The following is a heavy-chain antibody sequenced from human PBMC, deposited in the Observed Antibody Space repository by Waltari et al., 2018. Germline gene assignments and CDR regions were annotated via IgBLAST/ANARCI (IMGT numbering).Heavy chain of an antibody. CDR2: INAGNGNT. V-gene: IGHV1-3*01. Sequence: QVQLVQSGAEVKKPGASVKVSCKASGYTFTSYAMHWVRRDTGQRREWMGWINAGNGNTKYSQKFQGRVTITRDTSASTAYMELSSLRSEDTAVYYCARDITMVRGGHTTHRWFDPWGQGTLVTVSS. D-gene: IGHD3-10*01. J-gene: IGHJ5*02. CDR1: GYTFTSYA. CDR3: ARDITMVRGGHTTHRWFDP.